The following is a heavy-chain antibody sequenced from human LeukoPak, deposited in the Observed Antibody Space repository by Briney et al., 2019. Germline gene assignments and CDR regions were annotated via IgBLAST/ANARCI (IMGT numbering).Heavy chain of an antibody. CDR2: ISWNSGSI. J-gene: IGHJ4*02. Sequence: GGSLRLSCAASGFTFKDYAMHWVRQAPGKGLEWVSGISWNSGSIGYADSVKGRFTISRDNAKNSLYLQMNSLRTEDTALYYCAKGRNGDYGSGSFDYWGQGTLVTVSS. V-gene: IGHV3-9*01. D-gene: IGHD3-10*01. CDR1: GFTFKDYA. CDR3: AKGRNGDYGSGSFDY.